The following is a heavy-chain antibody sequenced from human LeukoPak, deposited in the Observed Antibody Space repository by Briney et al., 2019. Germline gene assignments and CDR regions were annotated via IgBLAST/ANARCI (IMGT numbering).Heavy chain of an antibody. J-gene: IGHJ4*02. CDR3: AATWRSGYYGPFDY. Sequence: SGGSLRLSCAASGFTFSSYGMHWVRQAPGKGLEWVAVISYDGSNKYYADSVKGRFTISRDNSKNTLYLQMNSLRAEDTAVYYRAATWRSGYYGPFDYWGQGTLVTVSS. D-gene: IGHD3-22*01. CDR1: GFTFSSYG. V-gene: IGHV3-30*03. CDR2: ISYDGSNK.